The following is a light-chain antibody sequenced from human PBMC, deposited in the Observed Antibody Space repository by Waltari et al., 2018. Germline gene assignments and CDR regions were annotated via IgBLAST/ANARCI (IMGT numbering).Light chain of an antibody. CDR3: QQRSDWPPH. Sequence: EIVLTQSPATLSLSPGERATLSCRASQSVSSYLGWYQQTPGQAPRLLIYDASNRATGIPARFSGSGSGTDFTLTISSLEPEYFAVYYCQQRSDWPPHFGQGTRLE. V-gene: IGKV3-11*01. CDR2: DAS. J-gene: IGKJ5*01. CDR1: QSVSSY.